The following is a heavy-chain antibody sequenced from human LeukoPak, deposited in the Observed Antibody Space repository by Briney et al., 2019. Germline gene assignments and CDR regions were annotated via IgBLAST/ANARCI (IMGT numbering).Heavy chain of an antibody. V-gene: IGHV3-15*01. Sequence: GGSLRLSCAASGFTFDNAWMSWVRQAPGKGVEWVGRIKSKSDGGTTDYPEPVKGRFTISRDESENTLYLQMNSLKNEDTAVYYCVSEGPDQSIFGVGNWLDPWGQGTLVTVSS. CDR1: GFTFDNAW. CDR3: VSEGPDQSIFGVGNWLDP. D-gene: IGHD3-3*01. J-gene: IGHJ5*02. CDR2: IKSKSDGGTT.